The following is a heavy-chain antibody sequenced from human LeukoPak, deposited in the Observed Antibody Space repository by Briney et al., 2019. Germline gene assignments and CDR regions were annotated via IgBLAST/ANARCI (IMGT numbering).Heavy chain of an antibody. Sequence: GGSLRLSCAASGFTVSSHYMSWVRQAPGKGLKWVSVIYSGGSTYYADSVKGRFTISRDNSKNTLYLQMSSLRAEDTAVYYCARISKTYYYDSPYWFDPWGQGTLVTVSS. J-gene: IGHJ5*02. D-gene: IGHD3-22*01. CDR1: GFTVSSHY. CDR2: IYSGGST. CDR3: ARISKTYYYDSPYWFDP. V-gene: IGHV3-66*01.